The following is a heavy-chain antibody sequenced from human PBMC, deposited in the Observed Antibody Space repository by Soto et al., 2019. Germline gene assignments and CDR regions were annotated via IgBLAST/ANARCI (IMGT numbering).Heavy chain of an antibody. J-gene: IGHJ3*02. V-gene: IGHV3-23*01. CDR2: ISGSGGST. CDR1: GFTFSSYA. Sequence: GGSLRLSCAASGFTFSSYAMSWVRQAPGKGLEWVSAISGSGGSTYYADSVKGRFTISRDNSKNTLYLQMNSLRAEDTAVYYCAKSGPGLPRRGAAFDIWGQGTMVTVSS. CDR3: AKSGPGLPRRGAAFDI. D-gene: IGHD3-10*01.